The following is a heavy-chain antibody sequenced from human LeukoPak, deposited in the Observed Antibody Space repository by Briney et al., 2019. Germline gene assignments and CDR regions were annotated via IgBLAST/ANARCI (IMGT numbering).Heavy chain of an antibody. CDR2: MNPNSGNT. J-gene: IGHJ6*03. CDR1: GYTFTSYD. Sequence: ASVKVSCKASGYTFTSYDINWVRQATGQGLEWMGWMNPNSGNTGYAQKFQGRVTMARNTSISTAYMELSSLRSEDTAVYYCARGGSWIQLWLGYYMDVWGKGTTVTVSS. D-gene: IGHD5-18*01. V-gene: IGHV1-8*01. CDR3: ARGGSWIQLWLGYYMDV.